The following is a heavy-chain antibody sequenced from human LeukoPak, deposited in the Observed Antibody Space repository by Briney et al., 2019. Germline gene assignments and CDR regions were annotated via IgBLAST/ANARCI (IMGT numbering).Heavy chain of an antibody. CDR2: IYYSGST. CDR3: ASADSYYYFDY. D-gene: IGHD1-26*01. J-gene: IGHJ4*02. Sequence: SETLSLTCTVSGGSISSGDYYWRWIRQPPGKGLEWIGYIYYSGSTYYNPSLKSRVTISVDTSKNQFSLKLSSVTAADTAVYYCASADSYYYFDYWGQGTLVTVSS. V-gene: IGHV4-30-4*01. CDR1: GGSISSGDYY.